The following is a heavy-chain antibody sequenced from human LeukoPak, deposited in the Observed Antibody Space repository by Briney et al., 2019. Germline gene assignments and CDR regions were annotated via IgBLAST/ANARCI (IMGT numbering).Heavy chain of an antibody. V-gene: IGHV3-66*01. D-gene: IGHD6-19*01. CDR1: GFTFSSYA. CDR2: IYSGGST. J-gene: IGHJ1*01. CDR3: AREGQWLVQGGYFQH. Sequence: PGGSLRLSCAASGFTFSSYAMSWVRQAPGKGLEWVSVIYSGGSTFYADSVKGRFTLSRDNSQNTLYLQMNSLRAEDTAVYYCAREGQWLVQGGYFQHWGQGTLVTVPS.